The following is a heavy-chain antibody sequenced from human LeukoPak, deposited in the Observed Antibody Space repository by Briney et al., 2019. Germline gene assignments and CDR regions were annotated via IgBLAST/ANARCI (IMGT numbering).Heavy chain of an antibody. CDR1: GFTFSSYA. V-gene: IGHV3-23*01. Sequence: PGGSLRLSCAASGFTFSSYAMSWVRQAPGKGLEWASAISGSGGSTYYADSVKGRFTISRDNSKNTLYLQMNSLRAEDTAVYYCAKGSLNSGSYYVSGDYFDYWGQGTLVTVSS. CDR2: ISGSGGST. D-gene: IGHD1-26*01. J-gene: IGHJ4*02. CDR3: AKGSLNSGSYYVSGDYFDY.